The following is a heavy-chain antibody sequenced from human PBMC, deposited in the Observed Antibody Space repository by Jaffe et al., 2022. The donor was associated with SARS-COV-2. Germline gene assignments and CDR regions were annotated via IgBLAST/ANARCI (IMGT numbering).Heavy chain of an antibody. J-gene: IGHJ6*02. CDR3: ARDRYQLYYYYYGMDV. CDR1: GFTFNSYW. V-gene: IGHV3-7*03. CDR2: IKQDGSEK. D-gene: IGHD2-2*01. Sequence: EVQLVESGGGLVQPGGSLRLSCAASGFTFNSYWMSWVRQAPGKGLEWVANIKQDGSEKYYVDSVKGRFTISRDNAKNSLHLQMNSLRAEDTAVYYCARDRYQLYYYYYGMDVWGQGTTVTVSS.